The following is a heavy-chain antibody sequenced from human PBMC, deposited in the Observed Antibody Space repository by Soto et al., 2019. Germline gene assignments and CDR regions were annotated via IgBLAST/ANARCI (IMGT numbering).Heavy chain of an antibody. Sequence: GGSLRLSCAASGFTFSSYAMSWVRQAPGKGLEWVSAISGSGGSTYYADSVKGRFTISRDNSKNTLYLQMNSLRAEDTAVYYCAKDTSLTIFGVVIIPFDYWGQGTLVTVSS. CDR1: GFTFSSYA. CDR2: ISGSGGST. D-gene: IGHD3-3*01. V-gene: IGHV3-23*01. CDR3: AKDTSLTIFGVVIIPFDY. J-gene: IGHJ4*02.